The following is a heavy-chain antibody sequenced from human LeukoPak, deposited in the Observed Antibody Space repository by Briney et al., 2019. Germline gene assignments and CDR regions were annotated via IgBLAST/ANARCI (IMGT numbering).Heavy chain of an antibody. CDR3: ARGHYYDSSGYALGYYYYGMDV. D-gene: IGHD3-22*01. CDR2: VYHSGST. V-gene: IGHV4-30-2*01. Sequence: SETLSLTCAVSGGSISSGGYSWSWIRQPPGKGLEWIGYVYHSGSTYYNPSLKSRVTISVDRSKNQFSLKLSSVTAADTAVYYCARGHYYDSSGYALGYYYYGMDVWGQGTTVTVSS. CDR1: GGSISSGGYS. J-gene: IGHJ6*02.